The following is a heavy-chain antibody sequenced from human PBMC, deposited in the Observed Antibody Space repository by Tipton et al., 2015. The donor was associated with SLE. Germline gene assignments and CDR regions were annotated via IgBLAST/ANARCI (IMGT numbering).Heavy chain of an antibody. Sequence: QSGPEVKKPGSSVKVSCKASGGTFSSYAISWVRQAPGQGLEWVGGIIPIFGTANYAQKFQGRVTITADKSTSTAYMELSSLRSEDTAVYYCARIYDSSGYSHFDYWGQGTLVTVSS. D-gene: IGHD3-22*01. J-gene: IGHJ4*02. CDR1: GGTFSSYA. CDR2: IIPIFGTA. V-gene: IGHV1-69*06. CDR3: ARIYDSSGYSHFDY.